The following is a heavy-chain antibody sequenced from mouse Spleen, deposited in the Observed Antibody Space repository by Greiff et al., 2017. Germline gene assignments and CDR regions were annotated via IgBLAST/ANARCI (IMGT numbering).Heavy chain of an antibody. Sequence: DVMLVESGGGLVKPGGSLKLSCAASGFTFSSYAMSWVRQTPEKRLEWVATISSGGSYTYYPDSVKGRFTISRDNAKNTLYLQMSSLRSEDTAMYYCARHQGYGNRWAMDYWGQGTSVTVSS. CDR3: ARHQGYGNRWAMDY. J-gene: IGHJ4*01. CDR1: GFTFSSYA. D-gene: IGHD2-10*02. CDR2: ISSGGSYT. V-gene: IGHV5-9-1*01.